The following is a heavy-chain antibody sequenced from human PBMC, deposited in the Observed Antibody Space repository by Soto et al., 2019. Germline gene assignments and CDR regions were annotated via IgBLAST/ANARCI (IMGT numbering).Heavy chain of an antibody. Sequence: QVQLVQSGAEVKKPGASVKVSCKASGYSFTSYAISWVRQAPGQGLEWMGGIIPIFGTANYAQKFQGRVTITADKSTSTAYMELSSLRSEDTAVYYCARATTVTTGYYYYGMDVWGQGTTVTVSS. V-gene: IGHV1-69*13. CDR3: ARATTVTTGYYYYGMDV. D-gene: IGHD4-17*01. J-gene: IGHJ6*02. CDR1: GYSFTSYA. CDR2: IIPIFGTA.